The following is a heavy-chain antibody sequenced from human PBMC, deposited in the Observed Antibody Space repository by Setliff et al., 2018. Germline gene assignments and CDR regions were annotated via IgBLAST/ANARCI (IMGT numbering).Heavy chain of an antibody. J-gene: IGHJ6*03. CDR2: INGDATIA. CDR1: GFTFNKYW. V-gene: IGHV3-74*01. D-gene: IGHD7-27*01. CDR3: AALDWGENFYNVDV. Sequence: LRLSCAVYGFTFNKYWMYWVRQAPGKGLEWVSRINGDATIANYADSVKGRFTISRDNARNALYLQMISLRGEDSGVYFCAALDWGENFYNVDVWGKGTTVTVSS.